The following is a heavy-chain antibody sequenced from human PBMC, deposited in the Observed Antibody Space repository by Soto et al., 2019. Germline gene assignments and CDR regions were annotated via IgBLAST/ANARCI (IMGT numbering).Heavy chain of an antibody. CDR2: IIPIFGTA. D-gene: IGHD3-10*01. J-gene: IGHJ4*02. V-gene: IGHV1-69*13. CDR3: ARAQAYYGSGSYYGYFDY. Sequence: SVKVSCKASGGTFSSYAISWVRQAPGQGLEWMGGIIPIFGTANYAQKFQGRVTITADESTSTAYMELSSLRSEDTAVYYCARAQAYYGSGSYYGYFDYWGQGTRVTVSS. CDR1: GGTFSSYA.